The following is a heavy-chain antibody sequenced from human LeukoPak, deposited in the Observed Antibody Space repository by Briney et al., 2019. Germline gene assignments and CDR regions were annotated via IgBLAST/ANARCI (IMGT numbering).Heavy chain of an antibody. Sequence: SETLSLTCTVSGGSISSYYWSWIRQPPGKGLEWIGYIYYSGSTNYNPSLKSRVTISVDTSKNQFSLKLSSVTAADTAVYYCARDNYGDSVWFDPWGQGTLVTVTS. CDR2: IYYSGST. J-gene: IGHJ5*02. CDR3: ARDNYGDSVWFDP. D-gene: IGHD4-17*01. CDR1: GGSISSYY. V-gene: IGHV4-59*01.